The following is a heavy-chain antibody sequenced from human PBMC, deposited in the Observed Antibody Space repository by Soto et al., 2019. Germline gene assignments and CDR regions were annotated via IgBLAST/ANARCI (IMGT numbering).Heavy chain of an antibody. J-gene: IGHJ5*02. CDR3: VGQGPNDVIVRVNS. Sequence: QLQLQESGPGLVKPSETLSLMCSVSGGSISSSSYYWGWIRQPPGKGLEWIGSIYYSGYSHNNPSLKSRVTVSGDTSKNQFSLKLTSVTAADSAMYYCVGQGPNDVIVRVNSWGQGTLVTVSS. V-gene: IGHV4-39*01. CDR1: GGSISSSSYY. CDR2: IYYSGYS. D-gene: IGHD2-8*01.